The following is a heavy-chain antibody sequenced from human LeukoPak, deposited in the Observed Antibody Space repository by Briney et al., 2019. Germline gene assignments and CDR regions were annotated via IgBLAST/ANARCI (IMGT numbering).Heavy chain of an antibody. V-gene: IGHV1-69*04. J-gene: IGHJ3*02. CDR2: IIPILGIA. D-gene: IGHD3-9*01. Sequence: GSSVKVSCKASGGTFSSYAISWVRQAPGQGLEWMGRIIPILGIANYAQKFQGRVTITADKSTSTAYMELSSLRSEDTAVYYCARDPTYLDSSHAFDIWGQGTMVTVSS. CDR1: GGTFSSYA. CDR3: ARDPTYLDSSHAFDI.